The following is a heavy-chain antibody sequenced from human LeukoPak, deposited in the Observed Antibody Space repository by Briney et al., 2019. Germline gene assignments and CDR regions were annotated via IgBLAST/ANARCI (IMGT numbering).Heavy chain of an antibody. D-gene: IGHD3-9*01. CDR1: GFIFSNYA. Sequence: GGSLRLSCAASGFIFSNYAMSWVRRAPGKGLEWVSAITGSGGSTYYADSVKGRFTISRDNSKNTLYLQMNSLRAEDTAVYYCAKWGDYDVLTGYYVSDYWGQGTLVTVSS. J-gene: IGHJ4*02. CDR3: AKWGDYDVLTGYYVSDY. V-gene: IGHV3-23*01. CDR2: ITGSGGST.